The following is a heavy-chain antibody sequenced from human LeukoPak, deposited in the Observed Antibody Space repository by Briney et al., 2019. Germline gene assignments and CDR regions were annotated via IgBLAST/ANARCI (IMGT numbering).Heavy chain of an antibody. V-gene: IGHV4-39*01. CDR3: ARLVSSNWVDS. J-gene: IGHJ5*01. CDR1: GGSISGSTYY. D-gene: IGHD6-19*01. Sequence: PPETLSLTCTVSGGSISGSTYYWGWIRQPPGRGLEWIGSIYYSGSAYYNPSLKSRVTISVDTSKNQFSLRLSSVTAADTAVYYCARLVSSNWVDSWGQGILVTVSS. CDR2: IYYSGSA.